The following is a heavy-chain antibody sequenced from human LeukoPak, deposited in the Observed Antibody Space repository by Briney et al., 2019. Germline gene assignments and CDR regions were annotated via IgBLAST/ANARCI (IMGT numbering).Heavy chain of an antibody. Sequence: KAGGSLRLSCAASGFTLSNHWMHWVRQAPGKGLVWVSRISGDEIWTSYADSVKGRFIISRDNAKDTLYLQMNSLRTEDTAVYYCAREYNSGPKQTDALDIWGQGTMVTVSS. CDR1: GFTLSNHW. CDR2: ISGDEIWT. J-gene: IGHJ3*02. D-gene: IGHD3-22*01. V-gene: IGHV3-74*01. CDR3: AREYNSGPKQTDALDI.